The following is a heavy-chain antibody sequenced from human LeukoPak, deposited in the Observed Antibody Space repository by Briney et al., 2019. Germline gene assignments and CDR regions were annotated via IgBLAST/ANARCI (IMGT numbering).Heavy chain of an antibody. J-gene: IGHJ4*02. D-gene: IGHD5-12*01. V-gene: IGHV4-39*07. CDR1: GGSISSYY. Sequence: NPSETLSLTCTVSGGSISSYYWSWIRQPPGKGLEWIGSIYYSGSTYYNPSLKSRVTISVDTSKNQFSLKLSSVTAADTAVYYCARGLWSGYDFGTYFDYWGQGTLVTVSS. CDR3: ARGLWSGYDFGTYFDY. CDR2: IYYSGST.